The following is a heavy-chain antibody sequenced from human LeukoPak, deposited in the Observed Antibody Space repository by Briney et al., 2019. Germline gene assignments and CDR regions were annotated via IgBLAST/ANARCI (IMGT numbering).Heavy chain of an antibody. CDR1: GYTFTSYD. CDR3: ARGGFGDDLEWLADAFDI. Sequence: ASVKVSCKASGYTFTSYDINWVRQATGQGREWMGWMNPNSGNTGYAQKFQDRVTITRDTSINTAYRELSSLRSEDTAVYYCARGGFGDDLEWLADAFDIWGQGTMVTVSS. J-gene: IGHJ3*02. CDR2: MNPNSGNT. V-gene: IGHV1-8*03. D-gene: IGHD3-3*01.